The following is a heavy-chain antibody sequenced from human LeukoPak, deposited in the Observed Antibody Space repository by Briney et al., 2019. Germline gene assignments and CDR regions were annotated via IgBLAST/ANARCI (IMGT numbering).Heavy chain of an antibody. J-gene: IGHJ4*02. CDR2: ISSTSSYI. CDR1: GFTFSSYT. V-gene: IGHV3-21*06. Sequence: PGGSLRLSCAASGFTFSSYTMNWVRQAPGKGLEWVSSISSTSSYIYYADSVKGRFTISRDNAKNSLYLQMNSLSAEDTAVYYCARDGRRDWYVVDYWGRGTLVTVSS. CDR3: ARDGRRDWYVVDY. D-gene: IGHD6-19*01.